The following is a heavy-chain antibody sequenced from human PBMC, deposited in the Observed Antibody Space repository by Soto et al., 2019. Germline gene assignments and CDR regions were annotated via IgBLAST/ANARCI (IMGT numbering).Heavy chain of an antibody. J-gene: IGHJ4*02. CDR2: IYDSVNT. D-gene: IGHD3-9*01. CDR3: ARVDHRGYFAILTDY. V-gene: IGHV4-31*03. Sequence: SDTLSLTCTVSGDSLNSGGHYWSWIRQHPGKGLEWIGHIYDSVNTYYSPSLRSRVTISADMSKNQFSLNLRSVTAADTAVYYCARVDHRGYFAILTDYWGQGTLVTVSS. CDR1: GDSLNSGGHY.